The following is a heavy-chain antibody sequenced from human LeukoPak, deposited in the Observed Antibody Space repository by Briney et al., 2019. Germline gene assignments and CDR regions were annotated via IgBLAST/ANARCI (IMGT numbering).Heavy chain of an antibody. CDR2: IYHSGST. D-gene: IGHD2-15*01. V-gene: IGHV4-4*02. J-gene: IGHJ4*02. Sequence: SETLSLTCAVSGGSISSSNWWSWVRQPPGKGLEWIGEIYHSGSTNYNPSLKRRVTISVDKSKNQFSLKLSSVTAADTAVYYCARGAEGYSAPGYWGQGTLVTVSS. CDR1: GGSISSSNW. CDR3: ARGAEGYSAPGY.